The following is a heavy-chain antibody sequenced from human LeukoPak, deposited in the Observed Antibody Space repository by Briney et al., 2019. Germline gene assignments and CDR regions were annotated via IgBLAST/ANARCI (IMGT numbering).Heavy chain of an antibody. CDR3: ARDAAMYSSGWYFDY. V-gene: IGHV1-2*06. CDR1: GYTFTGYY. CDR2: INPNSGGT. Sequence: ASVKVSCKASGYTFTGYYMHWVRQAPGQGLEWMGRINPNSGGTNYAQKFQGRVTMTRDTSISTAYKELSRLRSEDTAVYYCARDAAMYSSGWYFDYWGQGTLVTVSS. D-gene: IGHD6-19*01. J-gene: IGHJ4*02.